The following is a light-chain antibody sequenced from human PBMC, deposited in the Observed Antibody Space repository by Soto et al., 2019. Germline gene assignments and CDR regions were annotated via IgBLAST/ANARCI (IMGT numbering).Light chain of an antibody. CDR1: QSVSSN. CDR3: QQYNNWPLT. CDR2: DAS. V-gene: IGKV3-15*01. J-gene: IGKJ4*01. Sequence: EVVMTQSPATLSVSPGERATLSCRASQSVSSNLAWYQQKPGQAPRLLIYDASTRATGIPARFSGSGSGTELTLTISSLQSEDFALYYCQQYNNWPLTFGGGTKMEIK.